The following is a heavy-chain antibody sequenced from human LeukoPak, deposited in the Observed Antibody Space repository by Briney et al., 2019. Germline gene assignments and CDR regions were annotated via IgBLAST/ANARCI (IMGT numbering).Heavy chain of an antibody. CDR3: AREKVTTTRSFFDY. D-gene: IGHD4-17*01. CDR2: ISGSGGST. CDR1: GFTFSSYA. V-gene: IGHV3-23*01. Sequence: GGSLRLSCAASGFTFSSYAMSWVRQVPGKGLEWVSAISGSGGSTYYADSVKGRFTISRDNARNSLFLQMNSLRADDTAVYYCAREKVTTTRSFFDYWAREPWSPSPQ. J-gene: IGHJ4*02.